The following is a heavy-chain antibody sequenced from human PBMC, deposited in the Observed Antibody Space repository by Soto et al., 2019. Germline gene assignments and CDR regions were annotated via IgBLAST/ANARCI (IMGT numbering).Heavy chain of an antibody. V-gene: IGHV3-21*01. CDR2: ISSSSRYV. D-gene: IGHD3-10*01. CDR3: ARDNGSGTKIRGVEMDV. Sequence: EVQLVESGGGLVKPGGSLRLSCSASGVTFSSYSMNWGRQAPGKGLEWVSAISSSSRYVYYADSVKGRFTNSRANAKNSLYPQMTGLRAEDTAVCYCARDNGSGTKIRGVEMDVWGKGTTVTVSS. J-gene: IGHJ6*04. CDR1: GVTFSSYS.